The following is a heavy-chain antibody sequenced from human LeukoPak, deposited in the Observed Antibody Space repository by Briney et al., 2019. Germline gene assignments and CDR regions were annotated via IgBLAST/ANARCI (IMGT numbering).Heavy chain of an antibody. CDR1: GYTFTDYY. CDR2: INPNSGGT. D-gene: IGHD3-16*01. V-gene: IGHV1-2*02. J-gene: IGHJ4*02. Sequence: GASVKVSFKSSGYTFTDYYMHWVGQPPAQGLEWMGWINPNSGGTYYAQKCQGRVTMTRDTSITTAYMELSRLSSDDTAVYYCARGPVMGLDYWGQGTLVTVSS. CDR3: ARGPVMGLDY.